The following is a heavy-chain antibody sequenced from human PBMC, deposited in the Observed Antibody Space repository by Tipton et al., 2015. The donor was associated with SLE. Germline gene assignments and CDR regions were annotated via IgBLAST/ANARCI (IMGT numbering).Heavy chain of an antibody. V-gene: IGHV4-39*07. CDR1: GDSISSSSYY. D-gene: IGHD3-10*01. CDR2: VYYTGNT. Sequence: LRLSCIVSGDSISSSSYYWGWIRQPPGKGLEWVGTVYYTGNTFYNPSLKSRVTISVDTSKNQFSLELNSVTAADTAVYYCATLDASGSYPFDYWGQGTRVTVSS. J-gene: IGHJ4*02. CDR3: ATLDASGSYPFDY.